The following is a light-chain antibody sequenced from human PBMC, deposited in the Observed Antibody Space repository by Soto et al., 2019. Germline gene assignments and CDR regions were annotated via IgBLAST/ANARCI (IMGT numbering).Light chain of an antibody. CDR3: HHYKSAT. V-gene: IGKV1-16*01. J-gene: IGKJ2*01. Sequence: SLQSGVPARFSGSGSGTEFTLTISSLQPDDSATYYCHHYKSATFGQGTKLEI.